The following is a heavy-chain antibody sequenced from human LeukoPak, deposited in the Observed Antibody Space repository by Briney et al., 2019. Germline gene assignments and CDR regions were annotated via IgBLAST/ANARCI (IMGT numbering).Heavy chain of an antibody. J-gene: IGHJ4*01. CDR1: GGSISSSSYY. CDR3: ARGDCSGGSCYLFDY. Sequence: SETLSLTCTVSGGSISSSSYYWGWIRQPPGKGLEWIGSIYYSGSTYYNPSLKSRVTISVDTSKNQFSLKLSSVTAADTAVYYCARGDCSGGSCYLFDYWGHGALVTVSS. CDR2: IYYSGST. D-gene: IGHD2-15*01. V-gene: IGHV4-39*01.